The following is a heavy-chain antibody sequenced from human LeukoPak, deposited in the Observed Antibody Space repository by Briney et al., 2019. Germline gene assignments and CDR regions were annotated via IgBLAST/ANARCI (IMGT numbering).Heavy chain of an antibody. Sequence: GGSLRLSCAASGFTFSSFDMHWVRQAPGKGLEWVAVIWYDGSNKYYADSMKGRFTISRDNSKNTLYLQMNSLRAEDTAVYFCGRVGYRSGWFFIDYWGQGTLVTVSS. CDR2: IWYDGSNK. CDR1: GFTFSSFD. V-gene: IGHV3-33*01. D-gene: IGHD6-19*01. J-gene: IGHJ4*02. CDR3: GRVGYRSGWFFIDY.